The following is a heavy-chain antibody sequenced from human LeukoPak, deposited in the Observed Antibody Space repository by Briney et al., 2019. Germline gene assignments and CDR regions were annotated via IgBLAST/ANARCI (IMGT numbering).Heavy chain of an antibody. V-gene: IGHV4-34*01. Sequence: SETLSLTCAVYGGSFSGYYWSWIRQPPGKGLEWIGEINHSGSTNYNPSLKSRVTISVDTSKNQFSLKLSSVTAADTAVYYCARGPSHLTYYYDSSGHHSDYWGQGTLVTVSS. CDR3: ARGPSHLTYYYDSSGHHSDY. CDR1: GGSFSGYY. CDR2: INHSGST. J-gene: IGHJ4*02. D-gene: IGHD3-22*01.